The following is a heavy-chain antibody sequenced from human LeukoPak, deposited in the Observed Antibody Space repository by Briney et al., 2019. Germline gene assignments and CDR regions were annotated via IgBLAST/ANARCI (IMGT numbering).Heavy chain of an antibody. CDR2: ISSSRSTI. CDR3: ARAPSEKGAKGLYFDY. D-gene: IGHD1-26*01. V-gene: IGHV3-11*04. CDR1: GFTFSDYY. J-gene: IGHJ4*02. Sequence: GGSLRLSCAASGFTFSDYYMSWIRQAPGKGLEGVSYISSSRSTIYYADSVKGRFTIPRDNAKYTLYLQMNGLRAEDTAVYYCARAPSEKGAKGLYFDYWGQGTLVTVSS.